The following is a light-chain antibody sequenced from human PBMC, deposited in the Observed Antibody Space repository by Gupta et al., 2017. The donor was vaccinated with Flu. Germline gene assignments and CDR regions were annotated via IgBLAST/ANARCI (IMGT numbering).Light chain of an antibody. CDR3: SSYTSSSVV. V-gene: IGLV2-14*01. Sequence: QSALTQPASVSGSPGQSITISCTGTSSDVGGYNYVSWYQQHPGKAPKLMIYEVSNRPAGVSNLFSGSKSGTTASLXIXGVQAEXEDDYYCSSYTSSSVVFGGGTKLTVL. J-gene: IGLJ2*01. CDR1: SSDVGGYNY. CDR2: EVS.